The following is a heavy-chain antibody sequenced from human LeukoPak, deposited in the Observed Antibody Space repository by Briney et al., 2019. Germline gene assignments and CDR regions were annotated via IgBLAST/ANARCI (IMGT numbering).Heavy chain of an antibody. CDR2: IRQDGSEK. CDR1: GFTFSSDW. Sequence: GGSLRLSCAASGFTFSSDWMGWVRQAPGMGLEWVANIRQDGSEKNYVDSVKGRFTISRDNAKNSLYLQMNSLRVEDTAVYYCARELWPGDYWGQGTLVTVSS. D-gene: IGHD3-16*01. J-gene: IGHJ4*02. CDR3: ARELWPGDY. V-gene: IGHV3-7*01.